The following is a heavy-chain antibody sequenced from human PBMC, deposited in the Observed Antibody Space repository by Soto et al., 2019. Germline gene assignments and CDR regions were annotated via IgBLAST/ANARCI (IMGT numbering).Heavy chain of an antibody. Sequence: QVQLQESGPGLVKPSQTLSLTCTVSGGSISSGDYYWSWIRQHPGKGLEWIGYIFYSGSTYYNPSLKSRVTISVDTSKHQCSLKLSSVTAADTAVYYCARDTRSSSYGMDVWGQGTTVTVSS. CDR1: GGSISSGDYY. CDR3: ARDTRSSSYGMDV. J-gene: IGHJ6*02. CDR2: IFYSGST. V-gene: IGHV4-31*03. D-gene: IGHD1-1*01.